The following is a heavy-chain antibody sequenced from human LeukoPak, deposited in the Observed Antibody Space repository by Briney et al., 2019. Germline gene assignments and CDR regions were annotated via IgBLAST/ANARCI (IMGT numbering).Heavy chain of an antibody. J-gene: IGHJ4*02. V-gene: IGHV1-18*01. D-gene: IGHD3-16*01. CDR1: GYTFTSYG. CDR3: ARDKDYPTLYYFDY. CDR2: ISAYNGNT. Sequence: ASVKVSCKASGYTFTSYGISWVRQAPGQGLEWMGWISAYNGNTNYAQKLQGRVTMTTDTSTSTAYMELRSLRSDDTAVYYCARDKDYPTLYYFDYWGQGTLVTVSS.